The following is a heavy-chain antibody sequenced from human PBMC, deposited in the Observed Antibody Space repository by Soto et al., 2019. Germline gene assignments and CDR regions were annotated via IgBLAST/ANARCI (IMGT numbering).Heavy chain of an antibody. V-gene: IGHV1-18*01. D-gene: IGHD2-15*01. CDR2: ISAYNGNT. J-gene: IGHJ4*02. CDR3: ARWTVYLYCSGGSCPGDYFVY. CDR1: GYTFTSYG. Sequence: QVQLVQSGAEVKKPGASVKVSCKASGYTFTSYGISWVRQAPGQGLEWMGWISAYNGNTNYAQKLQGRVTMTTDTATSTAYMELRSLRSDDTAVYYCARWTVYLYCSGGSCPGDYFVYWGQGTLVTVSS.